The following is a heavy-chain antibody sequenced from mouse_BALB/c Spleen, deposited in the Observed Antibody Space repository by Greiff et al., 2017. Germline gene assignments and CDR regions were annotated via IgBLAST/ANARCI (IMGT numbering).Heavy chain of an antibody. CDR3: ARDSYYYGTLYYAMDY. CDR1: GFTFTDYY. D-gene: IGHD1-1*01. J-gene: IGHJ4*01. Sequence: EVMLVESGGGLVQPGGSLRLSCATSGFTFTDYYMSWVRQPPGKALEWLGFIRNKANGYTTEYSASVKGRFTISRDNSQSILYLQMNTLGAEDSATYYCARDSYYYGTLYYAMDYWGQGTSVTVSS. V-gene: IGHV7-3*02. CDR2: IRNKANGYTT.